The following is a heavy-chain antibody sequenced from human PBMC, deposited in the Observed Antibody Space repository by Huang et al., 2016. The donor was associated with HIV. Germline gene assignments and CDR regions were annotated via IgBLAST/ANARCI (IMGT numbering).Heavy chain of an antibody. CDR2: KIPSFGTR. CDR1: GGSFNNFG. CDR3: AKRGGAWGSPYAFDL. J-gene: IGHJ3*01. D-gene: IGHD3-16*01. V-gene: IGHV1-69*13. Sequence: QVQLVQSGAEVRKPGSSVKVSCRASGGSFNNFGINWVRQGPGQGLGWMGGKIPSFGTRNDAQRVKDRVTITADETTGVVHLEVTSLRSDDTAVYFCAKRGGAWGSPYAFDLWGPGTMVTVSS.